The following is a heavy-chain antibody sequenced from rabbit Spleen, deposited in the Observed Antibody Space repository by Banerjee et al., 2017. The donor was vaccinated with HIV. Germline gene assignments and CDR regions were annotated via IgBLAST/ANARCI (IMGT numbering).Heavy chain of an antibody. CDR2: IYTDTDTT. J-gene: IGHJ4*01. CDR1: GFDLNNYYY. V-gene: IGHV1S45*01. CDR3: ARDLVAVIGWNFNL. Sequence: QEQLEESGGGLVKPEGSLTLTCTASGFDLNNYYYMCWVRQAPGKGLEWIACIYTDTDTTWYASWAKGRFTISKASSTTVTLQLNSLTAADTATYFCARDLVAVIGWNFNLWGQGTLVTVS. D-gene: IGHD1-1*01.